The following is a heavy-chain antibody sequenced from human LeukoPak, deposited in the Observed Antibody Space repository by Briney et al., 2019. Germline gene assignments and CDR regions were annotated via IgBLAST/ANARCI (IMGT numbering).Heavy chain of an antibody. V-gene: IGHV4-59*01. D-gene: IGHD3-3*01. CDR2: IYYSGST. J-gene: IGHJ4*02. CDR3: ARNADDSWSGYYMFDY. CDR1: GRSISRYY. Sequence: NPSETLSLTCTVCGRSISRYYWSWIRQPPGKGLEWLGYIYYSGSTNYNPSLKSRVTISVDTSKNQFSMKLSSVTAADTAVYYCARNADDSWSGYYMFDYWGQGTLVTVSS.